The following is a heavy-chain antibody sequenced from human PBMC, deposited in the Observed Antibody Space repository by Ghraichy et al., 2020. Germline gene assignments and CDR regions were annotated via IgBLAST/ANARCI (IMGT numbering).Heavy chain of an antibody. CDR2: ISGSGGST. D-gene: IGHD3-22*01. CDR3: AKVPYYYDSSGYPFDY. V-gene: IGHV3-23*01. J-gene: IGHJ4*02. CDR1: GFTFSSYA. Sequence: GGSLRLSCAASGFTFSSYAMSWVRQAPGKGLEWVSAISGSGGSTYYADSVKGRFTISRDNSKNTLYLQMNSLRAEDTAVYYCAKVPYYYDSSGYPFDYWGQGTLVTVSS.